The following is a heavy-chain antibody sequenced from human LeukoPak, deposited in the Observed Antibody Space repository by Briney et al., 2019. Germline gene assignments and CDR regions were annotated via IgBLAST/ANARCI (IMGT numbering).Heavy chain of an antibody. J-gene: IGHJ4*02. V-gene: IGHV1-18*01. CDR2: ISAYNGNT. Sequence: GASVKVSCKASGYTFTSYGISWVRQAPGQGLEWMGWISAYNGNTNYAQKLQGRVTMTTDTSTSTAYMELSRLRSDDTAVYYCARDWGYYDSSGYLYYWGQGTLVTVSS. CDR1: GYTFTSYG. CDR3: ARDWGYYDSSGYLYY. D-gene: IGHD3-22*01.